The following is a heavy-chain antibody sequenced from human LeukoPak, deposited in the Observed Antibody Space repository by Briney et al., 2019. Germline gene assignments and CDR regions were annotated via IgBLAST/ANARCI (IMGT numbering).Heavy chain of an antibody. Sequence: PSETLSLACAVSGYSISSGYYWGWMRQPPGKGLEWIGSIYHSGSTYYNPSLKSRVTISVDTSKNQFSLKLSSVTAADTAVYYCARSPPLEWFVDVWGKGTTVTVSS. D-gene: IGHD3-3*01. CDR1: GYSISSGYY. CDR2: IYHSGST. V-gene: IGHV4-38-2*01. J-gene: IGHJ6*04. CDR3: ARSPPLEWFVDV.